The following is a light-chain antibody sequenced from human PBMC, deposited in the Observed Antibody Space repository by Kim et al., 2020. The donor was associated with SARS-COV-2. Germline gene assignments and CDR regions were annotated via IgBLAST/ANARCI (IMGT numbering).Light chain of an antibody. CDR2: AAS. V-gene: IGKV1-6*01. J-gene: IGKJ1*01. Sequence: AIQMTQSPSSLSASVGDRVTITCRASQVIRNALGWYQQKPGKAPKFLIYAASNLQSGVPSRFSGSGSGTDFILTISSLQPEDFATYYCLQDYNYPWTFGQGTKVDIK. CDR3: LQDYNYPWT. CDR1: QVIRNA.